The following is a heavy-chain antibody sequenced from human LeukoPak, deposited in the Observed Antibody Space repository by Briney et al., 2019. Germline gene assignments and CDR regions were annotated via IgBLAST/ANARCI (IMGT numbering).Heavy chain of an antibody. CDR1: GFTFRNYA. D-gene: IGHD3-10*01. J-gene: IGHJ4*02. V-gene: IGHV3-23*01. CDR3: AKEGYYGSGSYPYYFDY. CDR2: IKNSGSST. Sequence: GGSLRLSCAASGFTFRNYAMSWVRQAPGKGLEWVSGIKNSGSSTFYADSVQGRFTTSRDNSKNTLYLQMNSLRAEDTAVYYCAKEGYYGSGSYPYYFDYWGQGTLVTVSS.